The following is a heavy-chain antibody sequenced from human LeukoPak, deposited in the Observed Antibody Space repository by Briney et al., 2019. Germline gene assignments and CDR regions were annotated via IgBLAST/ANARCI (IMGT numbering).Heavy chain of an antibody. J-gene: IGHJ4*02. Sequence: HPGGSLRLSCAASGFTFSSYSMNWVRQAPGKGLQWVANIKHDGSEKNYVDSVKGRFTISKDNAKNSLSLQMSSLRVEDTAIYYCARERPGSASAFDYWGQGTLVTVSS. V-gene: IGHV3-7*01. D-gene: IGHD6-25*01. CDR2: IKHDGSEK. CDR1: GFTFSSYS. CDR3: ARERPGSASAFDY.